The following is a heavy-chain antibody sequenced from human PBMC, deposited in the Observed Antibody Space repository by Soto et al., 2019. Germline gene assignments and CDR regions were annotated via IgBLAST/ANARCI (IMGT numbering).Heavy chain of an antibody. CDR3: ARDEGVPMVRGFDN. CDR1: GFTFSNYW. J-gene: IGHJ4*02. D-gene: IGHD3-10*01. CDR2: IKTDGSRT. V-gene: IGHV3-74*03. Sequence: EAQLVQSGGGLVQPGGSMRLSCAASGFTFSNYWMHWVRQAPGEGLVWVSSIKTDGSRTPYADSVKGRFTISRDNAKNTLYLHMNSLRVEDTAVYYCARDEGVPMVRGFDNWGQGILVAVSS.